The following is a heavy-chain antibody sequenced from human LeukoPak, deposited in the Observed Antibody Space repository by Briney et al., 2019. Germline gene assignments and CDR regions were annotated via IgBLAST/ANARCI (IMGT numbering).Heavy chain of an antibody. CDR1: GFTFSNYN. J-gene: IGHJ4*02. CDR2: ISSSSSTV. Sequence: GGSLRLSCAAFGFTFSNYNMNWVRQAPGKGLEWVSYISSSSSTVYYADSVKGRFTISRDNAKNSLYLQMNSLRDDDTAVYYCATRSSGWYYFDYWGQGTLVTVSS. D-gene: IGHD6-19*01. V-gene: IGHV3-48*02. CDR3: ATRSSGWYYFDY.